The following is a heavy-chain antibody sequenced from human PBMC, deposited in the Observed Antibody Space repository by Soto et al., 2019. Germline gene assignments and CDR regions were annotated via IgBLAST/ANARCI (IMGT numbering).Heavy chain of an antibody. D-gene: IGHD3-22*01. CDR3: AKCRAGGSGYGKIDY. V-gene: IGHV3-23*01. CDR1: GFTFSSYA. CDR2: ISGSGGST. J-gene: IGHJ4*02. Sequence: GGSLRLSCAASGFTFSSYAMSWVRQAPGKGLEWVSAISGSGGSTYYADSVKGRFAISRDNSKNTLYLQMNSLRAEDTAVYSCAKCRAGGSGYGKIDYWGQGTLVTVSS.